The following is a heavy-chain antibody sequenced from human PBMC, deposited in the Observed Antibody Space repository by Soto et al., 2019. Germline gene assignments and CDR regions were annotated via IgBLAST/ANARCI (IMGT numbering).Heavy chain of an antibody. CDR2: IIPIFGTA. Sequence: RASVKVSCKASGVTFSSYAISWVRQAPGQGLEWMGGIIPIFGTATYAQRFQGRVTISADESTSTAYKELSSLRSEDTAVYYCASSFSLTYYYDSSGSQNAFDIWGQGTMITVS. CDR1: GVTFSSYA. J-gene: IGHJ3*02. V-gene: IGHV1-69*13. D-gene: IGHD3-22*01. CDR3: ASSFSLTYYYDSSGSQNAFDI.